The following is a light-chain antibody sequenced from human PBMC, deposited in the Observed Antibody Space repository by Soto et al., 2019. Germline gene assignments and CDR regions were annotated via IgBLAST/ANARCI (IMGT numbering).Light chain of an antibody. CDR2: ENN. Sequence: QSVLTQPPSVSEAPGQRVTISCTGISSNIGAAYEAHWYQQVPGTAPKLLIYENNNRPSGVPDRFSGSKSGTSASLAITGLHAEDDAEYDCQSYDSSLSGYVFGTGTKVTVL. CDR1: SSNIGAAYE. CDR3: QSYDSSLSGYV. J-gene: IGLJ1*01. V-gene: IGLV1-40*01.